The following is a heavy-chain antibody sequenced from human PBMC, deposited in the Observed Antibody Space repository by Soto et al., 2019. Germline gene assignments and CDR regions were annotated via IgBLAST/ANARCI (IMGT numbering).Heavy chain of an antibody. Sequence: QLQLQESGPGLVKPSETLSLTCTVSVGSISSSSTYYWGWIRQPPGKGMEWIGSINYSGTTFHNPSLKSRDTISVDTSHNHVFLKLSSVTAADTAMYYCARHPGMDVWGQGTTVTVS. CDR1: VGSISSSSTYY. CDR2: INYSGTT. V-gene: IGHV4-39*01. J-gene: IGHJ6*02. CDR3: ARHPGMDV.